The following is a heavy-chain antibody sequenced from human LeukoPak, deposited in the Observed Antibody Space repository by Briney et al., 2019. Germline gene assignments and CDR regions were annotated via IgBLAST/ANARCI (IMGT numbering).Heavy chain of an antibody. CDR3: ARGEVGASEFDY. CDR2: IYYSGST. J-gene: IGHJ4*02. V-gene: IGHV4-30-4*08. CDR1: GGSISSGDYY. Sequence: SQTLSLTCTVSGGSISSGDYYWSWIRQPPGKGLEWIGYIYYSGSTYYNPSLKSRATISVDTSKNQFSLKLSSVTAADTAVYYCARGEVGASEFDYWGQGTLVTVSS. D-gene: IGHD1-26*01.